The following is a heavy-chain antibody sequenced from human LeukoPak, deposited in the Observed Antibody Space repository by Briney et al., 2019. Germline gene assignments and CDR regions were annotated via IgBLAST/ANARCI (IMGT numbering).Heavy chain of an antibody. CDR3: ARGGRGPDTAMAPRDAFDI. J-gene: IGHJ3*02. Sequence: SETLSLTCTVSGGSISSSSYYWGWIRQPPGKGLEWIGSIYYSGSTYYNPSLKSRVTISVDTSKNQFSLKLSSVTAADTAVYYCARGGRGPDTAMAPRDAFDIWGQGTMVTVSS. CDR1: GGSISSSSYY. D-gene: IGHD5-18*01. CDR2: IYYSGST. V-gene: IGHV4-39*07.